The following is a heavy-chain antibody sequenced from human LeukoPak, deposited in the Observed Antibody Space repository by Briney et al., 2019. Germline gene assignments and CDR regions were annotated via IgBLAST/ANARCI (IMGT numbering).Heavy chain of an antibody. D-gene: IGHD7-27*01. CDR3: ASATGDNDAIDI. J-gene: IGHJ3*02. V-gene: IGHV3-33*01. CDR1: GFTFSNYV. CDR2: IWPDGGNK. Sequence: GGSLSLCCAASGFTFSNYVMHWVRQAPGKRQERVAVIWPDGGNKYFADSVKGRFTISRDSSKTTLYLQMNSRRAEDTGVYYCASATGDNDAIDIWGQGTMVTVSS.